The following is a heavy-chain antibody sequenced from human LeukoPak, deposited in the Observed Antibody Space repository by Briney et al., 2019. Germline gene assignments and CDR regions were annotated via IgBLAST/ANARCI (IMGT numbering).Heavy chain of an antibody. J-gene: IGHJ6*03. CDR3: ARLWRYYYMDV. Sequence: SETLSPTCTVSGGSISSSSYYWGWIRQPPGKGLEWIGSIYYSGSTYNNPSLKSRVTISVDTSKNQFSLKLSSVTAADTAVYYCARLWRYYYMDVWGKGTTVTVSS. CDR1: GGSISSSSYY. CDR2: IYYSGST. V-gene: IGHV4-39*01.